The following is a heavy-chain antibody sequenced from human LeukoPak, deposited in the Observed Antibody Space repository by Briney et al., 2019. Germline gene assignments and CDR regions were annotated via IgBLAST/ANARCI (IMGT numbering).Heavy chain of an antibody. CDR3: ARVSRGGIAVANTGPYFDY. Sequence: PGGSLRLXCAASGFTFSDYYMSWIRQAPGKGLEWVSYISSSGSTIYYADSVKGRFTISRDNAKNSLYLQMNSLRAEDTAVYYCARVSRGGIAVANTGPYFDYWGQGTLVTVSS. D-gene: IGHD6-19*01. J-gene: IGHJ4*02. CDR2: ISSSGSTI. V-gene: IGHV3-11*04. CDR1: GFTFSDYY.